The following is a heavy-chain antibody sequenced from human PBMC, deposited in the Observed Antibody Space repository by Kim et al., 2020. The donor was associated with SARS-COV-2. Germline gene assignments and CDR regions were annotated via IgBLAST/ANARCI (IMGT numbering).Heavy chain of an antibody. J-gene: IGHJ4*02. CDR3: GGLPDY. Sequence: SETLSLTCAVYGGSFTGYYWSWIRQPPGKGLEWIGEINHSGSTNYSPSLKSRVTISLDTSKNQFSLKLNSMTAADTALYYCGGLPDYWCQGTMVTVSS. CDR1: GGSFTGYY. V-gene: IGHV4-34*01. CDR2: INHSGST.